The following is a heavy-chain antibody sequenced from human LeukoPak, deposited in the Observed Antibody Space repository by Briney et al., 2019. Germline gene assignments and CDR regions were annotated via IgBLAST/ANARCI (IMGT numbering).Heavy chain of an antibody. D-gene: IGHD3-3*01. V-gene: IGHV3-7*01. CDR1: GFTFKNFW. J-gene: IGHJ5*02. CDR2: IKQDGSEK. CDR3: ARAPYYDFWSGYPRFDP. Sequence: GGSLRLSCAASGFTFKNFWMSWVRQAPGKGLEWVANIKQDGSEKYYVDSVKGRFTVSRDNAKNSLYLQMNSLRAEDTAVYYCARAPYYDFWSGYPRFDPWGQGTLVTVSS.